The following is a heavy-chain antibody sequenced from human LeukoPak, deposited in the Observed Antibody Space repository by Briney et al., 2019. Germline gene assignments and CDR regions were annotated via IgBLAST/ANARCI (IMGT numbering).Heavy chain of an antibody. V-gene: IGHV4-4*07. D-gene: IGHD3-22*01. Sequence: PSETLSLTCTVSGGSISSYYWSWIRQPAGKGLEWIGRIYTSGSTNYSPSLKSRVTMSVDTSKNQFSLKLSSVTAADTAVYYCARVYYYDSSGYSFDYWGQGTLVTVSS. CDR3: ARVYYYDSSGYSFDY. CDR1: GGSISSYY. J-gene: IGHJ4*02. CDR2: IYTSGST.